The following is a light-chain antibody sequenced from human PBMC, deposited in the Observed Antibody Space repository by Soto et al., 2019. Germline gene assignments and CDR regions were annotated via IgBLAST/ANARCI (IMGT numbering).Light chain of an antibody. CDR3: QTWGTGSWV. CDR1: SGHSSYA. CDR2: LNSDGSH. J-gene: IGLJ3*02. V-gene: IGLV4-69*01. Sequence: QPVLTQSPSASASLGASVKLTCTLSSGHSSYAIAWHQQQPEKGPRYLMKLNSDGSHSKGDGIPDRFSGSSSGAERYLTISSLQSEDEADYYCQTWGTGSWVFGGGTKPTVL.